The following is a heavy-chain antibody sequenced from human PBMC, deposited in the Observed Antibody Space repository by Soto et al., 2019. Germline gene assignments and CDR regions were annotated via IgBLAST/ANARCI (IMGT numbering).Heavy chain of an antibody. Sequence: ASVKVSCKVSGYTLTELSMHWVRQAPGKGLEWMGGFDPEDGETIYAQKFQGRVTMTEDTSTDTAYMELSSLRSEETAVYYCASPYGGYPEYYFDYWGQGTLVTVSS. J-gene: IGHJ4*02. CDR3: ASPYGGYPEYYFDY. CDR2: FDPEDGET. V-gene: IGHV1-24*01. D-gene: IGHD5-12*01. CDR1: GYTLTELS.